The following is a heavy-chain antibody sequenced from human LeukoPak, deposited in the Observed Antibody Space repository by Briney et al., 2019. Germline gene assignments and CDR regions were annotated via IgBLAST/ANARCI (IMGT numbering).Heavy chain of an antibody. CDR1: GFTFSNAW. V-gene: IGHV3-15*01. Sequence: GGSLRLSCAASGFTFSNAWMSWVRQAPGKGLEWGGRIKSKTDGGTTDYAAPVKGRFTISRDDSKNTLYLQMNSLKTEDTAVYYCTTESLYGSGSYYFSDAFDIWGQGAMVTVSS. D-gene: IGHD3-10*01. CDR2: IKSKTDGGTT. J-gene: IGHJ3*02. CDR3: TTESLYGSGSYYFSDAFDI.